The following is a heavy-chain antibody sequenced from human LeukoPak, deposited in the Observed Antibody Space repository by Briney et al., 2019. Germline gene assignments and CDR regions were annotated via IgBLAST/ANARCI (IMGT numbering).Heavy chain of an antibody. D-gene: IGHD1-26*01. V-gene: IGHV3-23*01. Sequence: GGSLRLSCAASGFTFSSYAMSWVRQAPGKGLEWVSAISGSGGSTYYADSVKGRFTISRDDAKNTVNLQMNSLRAEDTAVYYCARDFSWELFDFWGQGTLVTVS. CDR1: GFTFSSYA. CDR2: ISGSGGST. J-gene: IGHJ5*01. CDR3: ARDFSWELFDF.